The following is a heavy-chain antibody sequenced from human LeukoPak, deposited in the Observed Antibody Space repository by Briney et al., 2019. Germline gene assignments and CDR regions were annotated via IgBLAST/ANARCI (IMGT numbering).Heavy chain of an antibody. CDR1: GGSIGSHY. V-gene: IGHV4-59*11. D-gene: IGHD6-13*01. Sequence: PSETLSLTCTVSGGSIGSHYWSWIRQPPGEGLGWIGYIYYSGSTNYNPSLKSRVTISVDTSKNQFSLKLSSVTAADTAVYYCARGTRSSSWYFDYWGQGTLVTVSS. CDR3: ARGTRSSSWYFDY. J-gene: IGHJ4*02. CDR2: IYYSGST.